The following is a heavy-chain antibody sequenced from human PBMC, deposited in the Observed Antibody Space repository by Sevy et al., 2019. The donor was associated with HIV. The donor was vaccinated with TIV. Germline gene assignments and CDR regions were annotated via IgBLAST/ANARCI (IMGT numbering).Heavy chain of an antibody. D-gene: IGHD2-8*01. CDR2: IGYDGSNK. CDR3: ARDPRMYGDYLLAYFDY. J-gene: IGHJ4*02. Sequence: GSLRLSCAASGFAPSTYGMHWVRQAPGKGLEWVAVIGYDGSNKYYADSVKGRFTISRDNSKNTLFLQMDSLGAEDTAVYYCARDPRMYGDYLLAYFDYWGQGTLVTVSS. CDR1: GFAPSTYG. V-gene: IGHV3-33*01.